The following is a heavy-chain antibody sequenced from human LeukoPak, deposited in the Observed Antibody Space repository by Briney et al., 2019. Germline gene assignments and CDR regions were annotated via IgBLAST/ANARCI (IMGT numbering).Heavy chain of an antibody. J-gene: IGHJ6*03. Sequence: GGSLRLSCAASGFTFSSYGMHWVRQAPGKGPEWVAVISYDGSNKYYADSVKGRFTISRDNSKNTLYLQMNSLRAEDTAVYYCAKDIEGSGSYLYYYYYYMDVWGKGTTVTVSS. CDR1: GFTFSSYG. V-gene: IGHV3-30*18. CDR3: AKDIEGSGSYLYYYYYYMDV. D-gene: IGHD3-10*01. CDR2: ISYDGSNK.